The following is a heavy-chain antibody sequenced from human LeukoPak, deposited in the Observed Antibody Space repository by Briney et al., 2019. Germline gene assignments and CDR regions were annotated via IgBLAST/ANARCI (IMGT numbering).Heavy chain of an antibody. Sequence: NPSETLSLTCTVSGGSISSYYWSWIRQPPGKGLEWIGYIYYSGSTNYNPSLRSRVTISVDTSKNQFSLKLSSVTAADTAVYYCARGLPNDDAFDIWGQGTRVTVSS. J-gene: IGHJ3*02. D-gene: IGHD2-2*01. CDR2: IYYSGST. V-gene: IGHV4-59*01. CDR1: GGSISSYY. CDR3: ARGLPNDDAFDI.